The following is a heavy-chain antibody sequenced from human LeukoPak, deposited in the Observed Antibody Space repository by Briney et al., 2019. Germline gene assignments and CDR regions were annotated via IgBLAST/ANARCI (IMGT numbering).Heavy chain of an antibody. J-gene: IGHJ4*02. D-gene: IGHD1-26*01. CDR3: ATGELLLVY. CDR2: ISTIFGTA. Sequence: VKVSWDKYPGTFSSCAARCVRQSPGPVLGWMGGISTIFGTANCAQKLQGRVTITTDESTSTGYMELRSLRSEDTAVYYCATGELLLVYWGQGTLVTVSS. V-gene: IGHV1-69*05. CDR1: PGTFSSCA.